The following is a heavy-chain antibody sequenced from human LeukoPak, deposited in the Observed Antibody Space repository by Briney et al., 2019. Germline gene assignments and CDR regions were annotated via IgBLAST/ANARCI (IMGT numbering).Heavy chain of an antibody. J-gene: IGHJ4*02. V-gene: IGHV3-23*01. Sequence: PGGSLRLFCAASGFTFSSYAMSWVRQAPGKGLEWVSAISGSGGSTYYADSVKGRFTISRDNSKNTLYLQMNSLRAEDTAVYYCAKPPKRMYYYDSSGYYSLFDYWGQGTLVTVSS. CDR2: ISGSGGST. D-gene: IGHD3-22*01. CDR1: GFTFSSYA. CDR3: AKPPKRMYYYDSSGYYSLFDY.